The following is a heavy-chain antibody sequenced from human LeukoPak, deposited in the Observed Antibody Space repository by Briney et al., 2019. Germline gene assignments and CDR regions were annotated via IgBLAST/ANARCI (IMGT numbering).Heavy chain of an antibody. D-gene: IGHD6-19*01. V-gene: IGHV3-74*01. Sequence: PGGSLRLSCAASGFTFSSYWMHWVRQAPGKGLVWVSRINTDGSSTSYADSVKGRFTISRDNAKNTLYLQMNSLRAEDTAVYYCAKLGGVGSGWYSVYWGQGTLVTVSS. CDR2: INTDGSST. CDR1: GFTFSSYW. J-gene: IGHJ4*02. CDR3: AKLGGVGSGWYSVY.